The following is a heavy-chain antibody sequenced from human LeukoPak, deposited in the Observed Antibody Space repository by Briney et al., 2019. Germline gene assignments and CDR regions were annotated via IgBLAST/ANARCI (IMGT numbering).Heavy chain of an antibody. D-gene: IGHD4-23*01. CDR2: IHPSDSDT. J-gene: IGHJ4*02. CDR3: ARYGGDSARFADY. V-gene: IGHV5-51*01. CDR1: GYTFTSYW. Sequence: GESLKISCETYGYTFTSYWIAWVRQMPGKGLEWMGTIHPSDSDTRYNPSFQGQVTISADKSISTAHLQWSMKASDTAMYFCARYGGDSARFADYWGQGTLVTVSS.